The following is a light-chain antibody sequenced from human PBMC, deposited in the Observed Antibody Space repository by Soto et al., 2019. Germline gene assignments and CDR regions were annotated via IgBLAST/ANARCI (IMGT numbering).Light chain of an antibody. J-gene: IGKJ1*01. Sequence: EVVLTQSPATLSLSPGERATLSCSASQNIRTFLDWYQQKPGQAHRLLIYGASNRATGIPARFSGSGSGTDFTLTISSLESEDFAVYYCQQHSHWPPWTFGQGTRGEI. V-gene: IGKV3-11*01. CDR3: QQHSHWPPWT. CDR1: QNIRTF. CDR2: GAS.